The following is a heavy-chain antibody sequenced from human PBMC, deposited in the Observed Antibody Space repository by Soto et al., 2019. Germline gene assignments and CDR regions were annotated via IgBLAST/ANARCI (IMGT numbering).Heavy chain of an antibody. CDR1: AYSFTTYH. Sequence: QVQLVQSGAEVKKPGASVTLSCKASAYSFTTYHIHWVRQAPGQGLEWMGLINPDAGATNYAQRFQGRPRLTRDTSTSTAYMDLRSLRFDDTAVYSCARGDIVLVPASEGNWFDPWGQGTLVTVSS. V-gene: IGHV1-46*01. CDR2: INPDAGAT. CDR3: ARGDIVLVPASEGNWFDP. J-gene: IGHJ5*02. D-gene: IGHD2-2*01.